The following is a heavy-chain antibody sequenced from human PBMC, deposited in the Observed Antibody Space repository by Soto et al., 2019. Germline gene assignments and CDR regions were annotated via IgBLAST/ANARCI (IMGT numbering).Heavy chain of an antibody. CDR3: AKDHRYSGTYYYFDY. D-gene: IGHD1-26*01. CDR2: ISGSGGST. Sequence: GGSLRLSCEASGFTFSSYAMNWVRQAPGKGLEWVSAISGSGGSTYYADSVKGRFTISRDNSKNTLYLQMNSLRAEDTAVYYCAKDHRYSGTYYYFDYWGQGTLVTVSS. V-gene: IGHV3-23*01. CDR1: GFTFSSYA. J-gene: IGHJ4*02.